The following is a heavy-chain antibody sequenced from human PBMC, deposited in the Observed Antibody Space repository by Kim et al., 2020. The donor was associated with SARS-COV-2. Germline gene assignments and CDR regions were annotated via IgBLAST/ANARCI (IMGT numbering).Heavy chain of an antibody. V-gene: IGHV4-34*01. CDR2: INHSGST. Sequence: SETLSLTCAVYGGSFSGYYWSWIRQPPGKGLEWIGEINHSGSTNYNPSLKSRVTISVDTSKNQFSLKLSSVTAADTAVYYCARGHALLLWFGELPTKTWFDPWGQGTLVTVSS. J-gene: IGHJ5*02. CDR3: ARGHALLLWFGELPTKTWFDP. D-gene: IGHD3-10*01. CDR1: GGSFSGYY.